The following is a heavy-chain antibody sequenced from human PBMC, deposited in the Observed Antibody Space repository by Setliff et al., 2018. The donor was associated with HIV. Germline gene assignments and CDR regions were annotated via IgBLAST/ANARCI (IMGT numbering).Heavy chain of an antibody. J-gene: IGHJ6*03. Sequence: GGSLRLSCEASQFTFSTYSMNWVRQAPGKGLEWISCISSSSSTKYYRDSVKGRFTISRDNAKNSLYLQMDSLRAEDTAVYYCARVDRELIGTFCHMGVWGKGTTVTVSS. CDR1: QFTFSTYS. CDR2: ISSSSSTK. V-gene: IGHV3-48*04. D-gene: IGHD1-26*01. CDR3: ARVDRELIGTFCHMGV.